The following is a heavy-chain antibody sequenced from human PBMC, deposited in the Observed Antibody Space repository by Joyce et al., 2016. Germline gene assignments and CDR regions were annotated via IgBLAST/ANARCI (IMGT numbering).Heavy chain of an antibody. CDR3: ARVGDGWFDY. CDR1: GFIFSDYR. CDR2: IVSAGNIV. J-gene: IGHJ5*01. Sequence: EVRLVESGGGLVRPGGSLRLSCTASGFIFSDYRMTWARQAPGKGPEFLSFIVSAGNIVHWAESVKGLSTFSRDNAKNSLDMQINDLRVEDTAVYYCARVGDGWFDYWGRGTLVIVSS. V-gene: IGHV3-48*01.